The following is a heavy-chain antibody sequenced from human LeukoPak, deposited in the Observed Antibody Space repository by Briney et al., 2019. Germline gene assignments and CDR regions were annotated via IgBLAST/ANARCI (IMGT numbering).Heavy chain of an antibody. V-gene: IGHV3-66*01. J-gene: IGHJ4*02. D-gene: IGHD1-26*01. CDR2: LYSGGST. CDR1: GFSVSDTY. Sequence: SGGSVRLYCAASGFSVSDTYMSWVRQAPGKGLEGVSLLYSGGSTHYADSVKGRFTISREKSKNMLSLQMNSLRAEDTAVYYCARGKSGIYTRPFDYWGQGTLVTVSS. CDR3: ARGKSGIYTRPFDY.